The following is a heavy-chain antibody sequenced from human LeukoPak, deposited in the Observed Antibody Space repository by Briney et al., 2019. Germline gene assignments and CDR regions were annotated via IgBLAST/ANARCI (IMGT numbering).Heavy chain of an antibody. CDR2: ISSSSTTI. J-gene: IGHJ4*02. V-gene: IGHV3-48*01. Sequence: GGSLRLSCAASGFTFSSYSMMWVRQAPGKGLEWVSYISSSSTTIYYADSVKGRFTISRDNAKNSVYLQMNSLRAEDTAVYYCAKEGPSGSYYDVFDYWGQGTLVTVSS. CDR1: GFTFSSYS. CDR3: AKEGPSGSYYDVFDY. D-gene: IGHD1-26*01.